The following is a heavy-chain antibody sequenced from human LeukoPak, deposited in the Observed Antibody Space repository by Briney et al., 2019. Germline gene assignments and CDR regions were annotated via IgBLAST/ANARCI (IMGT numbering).Heavy chain of an antibody. CDR3: AKEFEGIAVAGTPFDY. CDR2: ISYDGSNK. J-gene: IGHJ4*02. Sequence: GRSLRLSCAASGFTFSSYGMHWVRQAPGKGLEWVAVISYDGSNKYYADSVKGRFTISRDNSKNTLYLQMNSLRAEDTAVYYCAKEFEGIAVAGTPFDYWGQGTLVTVSS. CDR1: GFTFSSYG. D-gene: IGHD6-19*01. V-gene: IGHV3-30*18.